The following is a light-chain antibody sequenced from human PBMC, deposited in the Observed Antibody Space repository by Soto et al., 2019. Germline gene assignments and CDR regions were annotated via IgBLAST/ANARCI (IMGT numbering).Light chain of an antibody. CDR3: QQYYSGPLWT. V-gene: IGKV4-1*01. Sequence: DIVMTQSPDSLAVSLGERATINCKSSQSVLYSSNNKNYLAWYQQKPGQPPKLLIYWASTRESGVPDRFSGSGSGTDFTLTISNLQAEDVAVYYCQQYYSGPLWTFGQGTKVEIK. CDR1: QSVLYSSNNKNY. CDR2: WAS. J-gene: IGKJ1*01.